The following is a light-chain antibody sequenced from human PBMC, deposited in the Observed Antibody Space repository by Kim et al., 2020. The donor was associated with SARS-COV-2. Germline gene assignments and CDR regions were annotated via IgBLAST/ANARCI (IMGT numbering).Light chain of an antibody. CDR3: QVWYSSTARWG. V-gene: IGLV3-21*04. CDR2: YDS. CDR1: NIGSKS. J-gene: IGLJ3*02. Sequence: APGKTVRTCCGRNNIGSKSVHWYQQRPGPGPVVVIYYDSDRPSDIPERFSVSNSGNTATLNIIWVEAGDEADYYCQVWYSSTARWGFGGGTQLTVL.